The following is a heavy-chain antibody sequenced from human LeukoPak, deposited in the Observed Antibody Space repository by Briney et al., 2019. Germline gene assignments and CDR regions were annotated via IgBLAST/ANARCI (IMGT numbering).Heavy chain of an antibody. CDR2: IYHTGST. CDR1: GGSVSDYY. CDR3: ARGYCSGGSCFDAFDI. Sequence: PSETLSLTCTISGGSVSDYYWSWIRQSPGKGLEWICYIYHTGSTSYSPSLKSRVTISADTSQNQFSLKLSSVTAADTAVYYCARGYCSGGSCFDAFDIWGQGTMVTVSS. D-gene: IGHD2-15*01. V-gene: IGHV4-59*02. J-gene: IGHJ3*02.